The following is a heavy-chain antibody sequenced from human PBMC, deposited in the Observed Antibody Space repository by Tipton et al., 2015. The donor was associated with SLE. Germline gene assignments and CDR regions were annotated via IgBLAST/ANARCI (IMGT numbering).Heavy chain of an antibody. CDR3: ARDRVPYSSGCFDI. Sequence: TLSLTCSVSTYSISNGHYWAWVRQPPGKGLEWIGTVYHTGNTNYNPSLKSRVTISVDTSKNQFSLKLSSVTAADTAVYYCARDRVPYSSGCFDIWGQGTMVTVSS. D-gene: IGHD6-19*01. CDR1: TYSISNGHY. V-gene: IGHV4-38-2*02. CDR2: VYHTGNT. J-gene: IGHJ3*02.